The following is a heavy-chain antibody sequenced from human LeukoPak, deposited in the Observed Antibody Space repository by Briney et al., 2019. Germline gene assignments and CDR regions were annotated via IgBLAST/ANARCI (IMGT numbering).Heavy chain of an antibody. D-gene: IGHD1-26*01. Sequence: GGSLRLSCAASGFTFDDYAMHWVRQAPGKGLEWVSLISWDGGSTYYADSVKGRFTISRDNSKNSLYLQMNSLRAEDTALYYCAKARWELKELDYWGQGTLVTVSS. V-gene: IGHV3-43D*03. CDR1: GFTFDDYA. J-gene: IGHJ4*02. CDR2: ISWDGGST. CDR3: AKARWELKELDY.